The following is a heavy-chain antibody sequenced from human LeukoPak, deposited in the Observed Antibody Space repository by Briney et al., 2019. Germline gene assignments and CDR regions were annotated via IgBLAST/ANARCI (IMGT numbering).Heavy chain of an antibody. D-gene: IGHD3-3*01. CDR2: LRPVGSDK. CDR3: ARDAYDDASES. CDR1: GFTFSGYW. V-gene: IGHV3-7*01. J-gene: IGHJ5*02. Sequence: GGSLRLSCAASGFTFSGYWMTWIRQAPGKGLEWVANLRPVGSDKYYADSVKGRFTISRDNAKNSLYLQMNGLRADYTAIYYCARDAYDDASESWGQGTLVTVSS.